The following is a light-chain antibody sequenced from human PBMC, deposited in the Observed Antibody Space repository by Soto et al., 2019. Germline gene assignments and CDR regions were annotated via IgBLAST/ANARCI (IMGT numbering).Light chain of an antibody. CDR1: QYINTR. J-gene: IGKJ1*01. Sequence: EIVLTQSPATLSSSPGDRVTLSCRASQYINTRLAWYQHRPGQAPRLLIYQTSIRAAGIPARFSASGSGTDFTLTISDVQPEDFALYYCHQRQSWPRTFGQGTQVDIK. CDR3: HQRQSWPRT. V-gene: IGKV3-11*01. CDR2: QTS.